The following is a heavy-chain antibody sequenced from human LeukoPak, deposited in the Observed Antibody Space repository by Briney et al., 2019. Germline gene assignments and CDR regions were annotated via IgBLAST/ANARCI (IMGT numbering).Heavy chain of an antibody. CDR3: ARDWLVGVPFDAFHL. Sequence: GGSLRLSCAASGFTFNTDWMSWVRQAPGKGLEWVANIKEDGSEEYYVDSVKGRFTISRDNAKNSLYLQMDSLSAEDTALYFCARDWLVGVPFDAFHLWGQGTMVTVSS. CDR1: GFTFNTDW. D-gene: IGHD1-26*01. V-gene: IGHV3-7*01. J-gene: IGHJ3*01. CDR2: IKEDGSEE.